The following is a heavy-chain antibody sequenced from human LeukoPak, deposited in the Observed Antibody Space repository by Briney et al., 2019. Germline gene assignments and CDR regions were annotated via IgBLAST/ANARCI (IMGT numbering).Heavy chain of an antibody. CDR3: AKSGSYWDY. D-gene: IGHD1-26*01. Sequence: GESLRLSCAASGFSFINYAMSWVRQAPGKGLEWLSAITSSGDGTYYADSVKGRFTISRDNSKNTLYMQMNSLRAEDTAVYYCAKSGSYWDYWGQGILVTVSS. V-gene: IGHV3-23*01. J-gene: IGHJ4*02. CDR2: ITSSGDGT. CDR1: GFSFINYA.